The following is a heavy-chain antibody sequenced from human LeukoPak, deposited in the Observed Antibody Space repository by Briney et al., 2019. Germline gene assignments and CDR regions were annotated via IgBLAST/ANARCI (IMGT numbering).Heavy chain of an antibody. CDR1: GYTFTSYA. CDR2: INAGNANT. J-gene: IGHJ4*02. Sequence: GASVKVSCKASGYTFTSYAMHWVRQAPGQRLEWMGWINAGNANTKYSQKFQGRVTITRDTSANTAYMELSSLRSEDTAVYYCARVQSAYCSSTSRYGGYFDYWGQGTWSPSPQ. V-gene: IGHV1-3*01. CDR3: ARVQSAYCSSTSRYGGYFDY. D-gene: IGHD2-2*01.